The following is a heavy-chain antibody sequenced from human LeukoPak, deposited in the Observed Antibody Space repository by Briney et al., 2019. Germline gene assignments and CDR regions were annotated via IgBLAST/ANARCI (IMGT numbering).Heavy chain of an antibody. Sequence: GGSLRLSCAASGFTFSSYAMHWVRQAPGKGLEWVAVISYDGSNKYYADSVKGRFTISRDNSKNTLYLQMNSLRAEDTAVYYCAKEGVQTPSDWYFDLWGRGTLVTVSS. D-gene: IGHD1-26*01. CDR2: ISYDGSNK. CDR1: GFTFSSYA. V-gene: IGHV3-30*04. J-gene: IGHJ2*01. CDR3: AKEGVQTPSDWYFDL.